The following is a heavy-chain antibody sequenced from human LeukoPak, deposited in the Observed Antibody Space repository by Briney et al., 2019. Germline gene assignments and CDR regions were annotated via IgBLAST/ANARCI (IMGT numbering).Heavy chain of an antibody. V-gene: IGHV4-30-4*01. Sequence: PSQTLSLTCTVSGGSIISADHYWSWIRQPPGKGLEWIGYIFYSGSTYYNPSLKSRLTISVDTSKNQFSLKLSSVTAADTAVDYCARGYYDVLTNYPKNFDQWGQGTLVTVSS. CDR2: IFYSGST. J-gene: IGHJ4*02. CDR1: GGSIISADHY. D-gene: IGHD3-9*01. CDR3: ARGYYDVLTNYPKNFDQ.